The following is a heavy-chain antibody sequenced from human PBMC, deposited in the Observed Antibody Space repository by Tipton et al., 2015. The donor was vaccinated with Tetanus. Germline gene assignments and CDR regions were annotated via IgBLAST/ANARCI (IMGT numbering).Heavy chain of an antibody. J-gene: IGHJ4*02. Sequence: TLSLTCTVSGVSIGSYYWSWIRQPPGKGLEWIGYLSYIGTTNYNPSPESRVTISSDTSRNQFSLRLSSITAADTAIYYCARGGGDNWNFWPDWGQGTLVTVSS. CDR1: GVSIGSYY. V-gene: IGHV4-59*01. CDR3: ARGGGDNWNFWPD. D-gene: IGHD1-7*01. CDR2: LSYIGTT.